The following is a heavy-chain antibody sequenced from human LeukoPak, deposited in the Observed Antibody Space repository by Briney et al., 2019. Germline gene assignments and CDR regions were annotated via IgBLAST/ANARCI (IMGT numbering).Heavy chain of an antibody. CDR1: GLTVSSNY. CDR2: IYSGGST. V-gene: IGHV3-66*01. D-gene: IGHD6-6*01. Sequence: PGGSLRLSCAASGLTVSSNYMSWVRQAPGKGLEWVSVIYSGGSTYYADSVKGRFTISRDNSKNTLYLQMNSLRAEGTAVYYCARDAIGDSSSSDYWGQGTLVTVSS. CDR3: ARDAIGDSSSSDY. J-gene: IGHJ4*02.